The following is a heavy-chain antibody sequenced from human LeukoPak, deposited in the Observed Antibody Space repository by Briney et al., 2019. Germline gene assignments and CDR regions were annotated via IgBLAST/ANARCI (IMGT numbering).Heavy chain of an antibody. Sequence: GAALKSSFKGSGYGFTSYWIGWVRRVPGKGREWRGIIYPGDSDTRYSPSFQGQVTISADKSIGTPYLQWSRLKASDTAMYYCAGILRGYTSYDYVWGMNWFAPWGQGTLVTVSS. CDR3: AGILRGYTSYDYVWGMNWFAP. V-gene: IGHV5-51*01. CDR2: IYPGDSDT. J-gene: IGHJ5*02. CDR1: GYGFTSYW. D-gene: IGHD3-16*01.